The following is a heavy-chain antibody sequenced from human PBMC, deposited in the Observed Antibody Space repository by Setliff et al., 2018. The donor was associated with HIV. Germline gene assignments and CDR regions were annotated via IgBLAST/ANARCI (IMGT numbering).Heavy chain of an antibody. Sequence: LRLSCAASGFAFNTYDMNWVRQAPGQRPEWVSVVHVGGGRTDYADSVRGRFVISRDDSKNMLYLQMSGLRGDDTAMYYCAKPTYGFYPRAFDTWGPGTMVTVS. CDR2: VHVGGGRT. CDR3: AKPTYGFYPRAFDT. J-gene: IGHJ3*02. V-gene: IGHV3-23*01. CDR1: GFAFNTYD. D-gene: IGHD2-2*03.